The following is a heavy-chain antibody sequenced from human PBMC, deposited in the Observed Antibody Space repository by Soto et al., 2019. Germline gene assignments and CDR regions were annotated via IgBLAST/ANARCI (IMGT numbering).Heavy chain of an antibody. CDR3: AREHGRYFDWQRDAFDI. D-gene: IGHD3-9*01. J-gene: IGHJ3*02. CDR2: IYHSGST. V-gene: IGHV4-4*02. CDR1: GGSISSSNW. Sequence: QVQLQESGPGLVKPSGTLSLTCAVSGGSISSSNWWSWVRQPPGKGLEWIGEIYHSGSTNYNPSLKSRVTISVDKSKNQFSLKLSSVTAADTAVYYCAREHGRYFDWQRDAFDIWGQGTMVTVSS.